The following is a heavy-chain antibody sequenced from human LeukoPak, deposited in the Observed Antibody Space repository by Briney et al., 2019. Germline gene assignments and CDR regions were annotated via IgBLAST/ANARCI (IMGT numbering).Heavy chain of an antibody. V-gene: IGHV1-24*01. Sequence: ASVKVSCKVSGHTLTALSMHWVRQAPGGGLEWMGGFRPEEGEAIYAQKFQGRVTMTEDTSADTAYMELRSLTSEDTAVYYCATGGAPDYYDSPSHWGQGTLVTVSS. CDR2: FRPEEGEA. D-gene: IGHD3-22*01. CDR3: ATGGAPDYYDSPSH. CDR1: GHTLTALS. J-gene: IGHJ4*02.